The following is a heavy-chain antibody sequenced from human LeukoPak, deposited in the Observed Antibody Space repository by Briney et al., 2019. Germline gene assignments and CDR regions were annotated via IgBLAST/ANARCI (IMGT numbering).Heavy chain of an antibody. CDR3: ARDPTLYYYGSGSYHWFDP. CDR1: GYTFTSYD. Sequence: ASVTVSCKASGYTFTSYDINWVRQATGQGLEWMGWMNPNSGNTGYAQKFQGRVTMTRNTSISTAYMELSSLRSEDTAVYYCARDPTLYYYGSGSYHWFDPWGQGTLVTVSS. D-gene: IGHD3-10*01. J-gene: IGHJ5*02. CDR2: MNPNSGNT. V-gene: IGHV1-8*01.